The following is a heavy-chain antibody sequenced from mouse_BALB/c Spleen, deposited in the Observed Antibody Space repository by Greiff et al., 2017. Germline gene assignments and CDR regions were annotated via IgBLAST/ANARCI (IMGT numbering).Heavy chain of an antibody. CDR3: ARRGGYGSSYDY. J-gene: IGHJ2*01. CDR2: INPGSGGT. CDR1: GYAFTNYL. D-gene: IGHD1-1*01. Sequence: QVQLQQSGAELVRPGTSVKVSCKASGYAFTNYLIEWVKQRPGQGLEWIGVINPGSGGTNYNEKFKGKATLTADKSSSTAYMQLSSLTSDDSAVYYCARRGGYGSSYDYWGQGTTLTVSS. V-gene: IGHV1-54*01.